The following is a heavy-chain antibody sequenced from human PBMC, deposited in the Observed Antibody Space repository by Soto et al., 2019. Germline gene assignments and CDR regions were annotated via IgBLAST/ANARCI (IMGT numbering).Heavy chain of an antibody. Sequence: GESLKISCKGSGYSFTSYWIGWARQMPGKGLEWMGIIYPGDSDTRYSPSFQGQVTISADKSISTAYLQWSSLKASDTAMYYCARHKSAAAALIDYWGQGTLVTVSS. CDR3: ARHKSAAAALIDY. CDR2: IYPGDSDT. D-gene: IGHD6-13*01. V-gene: IGHV5-51*01. J-gene: IGHJ4*02. CDR1: GYSFTSYW.